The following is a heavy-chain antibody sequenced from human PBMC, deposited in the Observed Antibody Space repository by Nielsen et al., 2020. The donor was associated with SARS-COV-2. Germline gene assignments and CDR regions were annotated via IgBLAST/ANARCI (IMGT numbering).Heavy chain of an antibody. J-gene: IGHJ2*01. D-gene: IGHD5-12*01. V-gene: IGHV3-11*01. CDR2: INTPATI. CDR3: ARNGHGGYDWSPRYFDL. CDR1: GSTFSDYY. Sequence: GESLKISCAASGSTFSDYYMSWVRQSPGRGLEWVSYINTPATIYYADSLKGRFTISRDNPKNSLYLQMNSLRAEDTAVYYCARNGHGGYDWSPRYFDLWGRGTLVTVSS.